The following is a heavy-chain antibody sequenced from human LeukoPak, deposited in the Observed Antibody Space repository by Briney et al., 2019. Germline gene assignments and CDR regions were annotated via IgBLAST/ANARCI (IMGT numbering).Heavy chain of an antibody. Sequence: GGSLRLSCAASGFTFSDDYMSWIRQAPGKELEWVSYISSSGSTIYYADSMKGRFTISRDNAKNSLYLQMNRLRAEDTAVYYWASSGSYGGDDAFDIWGQGTMVTVSS. J-gene: IGHJ3*02. CDR2: ISSSGSTI. CDR1: GFTFSDDY. D-gene: IGHD1-26*01. V-gene: IGHV3-11*04. CDR3: ASSGSYGGDDAFDI.